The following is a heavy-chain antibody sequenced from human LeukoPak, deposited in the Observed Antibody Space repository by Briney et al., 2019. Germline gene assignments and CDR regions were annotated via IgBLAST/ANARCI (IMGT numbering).Heavy chain of an antibody. V-gene: IGHV1-18*01. CDR3: ARDIDDDCGDY. CDR2: ISAYNNNT. Sequence: GASVKVSCKASGYIFINYGISWVRQAPGQGLEWMGWISAYNNNTKHAQNLQGRVTMTTDTSTSTAYMELRSLRSDDTAVYYCARDIDDDCGDYWGQGTLVAVSS. J-gene: IGHJ4*02. CDR1: GYIFINYG. D-gene: IGHD4/OR15-4a*01.